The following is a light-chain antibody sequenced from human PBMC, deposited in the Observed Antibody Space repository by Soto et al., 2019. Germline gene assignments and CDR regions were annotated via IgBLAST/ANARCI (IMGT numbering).Light chain of an antibody. CDR3: QQDYNLPWT. Sequence: PGERVTLSCRASQSVSSSYLTWYQQKPGQAPRLLIYGSSTRATSIPARFSGSGSGTDFTLTISSLQPEDFAVYYCQQDYNLPWTFGQGTKVEIK. J-gene: IGKJ1*01. V-gene: IGKV3D-7*01. CDR1: QSVSSSY. CDR2: GSS.